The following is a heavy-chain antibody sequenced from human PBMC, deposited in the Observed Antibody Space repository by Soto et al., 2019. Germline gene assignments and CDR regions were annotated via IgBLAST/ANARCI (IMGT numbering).Heavy chain of an antibody. V-gene: IGHV4-34*01. CDR1: GGPFSGYY. J-gene: IGHJ6*02. D-gene: IGHD3-3*01. CDR2: INHSGST. CDR3: ARSPHLYYDFWSGYYGPYGMDV. Sequence: PSETLSLTCAVYGGPFSGYYWSWIRQPPGKGLEWIGEINHSGSTNYNPSRKSRVTISVDTSKNQCCLKLSSVTAADTAVYYCARSPHLYYDFWSGYYGPYGMDVWRQGTTVTASS.